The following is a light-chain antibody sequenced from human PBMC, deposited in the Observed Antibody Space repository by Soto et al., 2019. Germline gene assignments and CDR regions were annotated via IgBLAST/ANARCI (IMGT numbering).Light chain of an antibody. V-gene: IGLV1-40*01. J-gene: IGLJ1*01. CDR3: QSYDSSLSVSYV. CDR1: SSNIGAGYD. CDR2: GNS. Sequence: QSVLTQPPPVSGAPGQRVTISCTGSSSNIGAGYDVHWYQQLPGTAPKLLIYGNSNRPSGVPDRFSGSKSGTSASLAITGLQAEDEADYYCQSYDSSLSVSYVFGTGTKLTVL.